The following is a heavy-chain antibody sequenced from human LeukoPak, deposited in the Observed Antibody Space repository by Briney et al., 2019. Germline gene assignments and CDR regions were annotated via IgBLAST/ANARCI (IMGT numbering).Heavy chain of an antibody. CDR1: SFIFSSYS. V-gene: IGHV3-48*02. J-gene: IGHJ4*02. Sequence: GGSLRLSCAASSFIFSSYSMNWVRQSPGKGLEWVSYISSSSSTIYYADSVKGRFTISRDNAKNSLFLQMNSLRDEDTAVYYCASETYYYGSGSYYKGQLWGQGTLVTVSS. D-gene: IGHD3-10*01. CDR3: ASETYYYGSGSYYKGQL. CDR2: ISSSSSTI.